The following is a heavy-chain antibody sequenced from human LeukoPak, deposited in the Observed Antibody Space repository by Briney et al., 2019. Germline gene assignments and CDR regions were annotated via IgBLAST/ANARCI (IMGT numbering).Heavy chain of an antibody. CDR3: AVNSGDCSSTSCYMDY. V-gene: IGHV4-59*12. CDR1: GGSISSYY. J-gene: IGHJ4*02. CDR2: IYYSGST. Sequence: SETLSLTCTVSGGSISSYYWSWIRQPPGKGLEWIGYIYYSGSTNYNPSLKSRVTISVDTSKNQFSLKLSSVTAADTAVYYCAVNSGDCSSTSCYMDYWGQGTLVTVSS. D-gene: IGHD2-2*02.